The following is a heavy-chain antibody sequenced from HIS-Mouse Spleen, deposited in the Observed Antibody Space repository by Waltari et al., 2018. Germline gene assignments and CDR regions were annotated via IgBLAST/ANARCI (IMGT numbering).Heavy chain of an antibody. CDR3: AREIPYSSSWYDWYFDL. J-gene: IGHJ2*01. CDR2: IYYSGST. CDR1: GCSISSSIYY. Sequence: QLQLQESGPGLVKPSETLSLTCTVSGCSISSSIYYWGRFRQPPGKGLDWIGSIYYSGSTCYNPSLKSRVTISVDTTKNQFSLKLSSVTAADTAVYYCAREIPYSSSWYDWYFDLWGRGTLVTVSS. D-gene: IGHD6-13*01. V-gene: IGHV4-39*07.